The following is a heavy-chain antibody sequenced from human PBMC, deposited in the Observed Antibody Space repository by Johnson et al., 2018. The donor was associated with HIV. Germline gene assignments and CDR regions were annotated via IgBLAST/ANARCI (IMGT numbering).Heavy chain of an antibody. V-gene: IGHV3-20*04. CDR3: ARLTWDQNRGWDAFDI. D-gene: IGHD1-26*01. CDR1: GFTFDDYG. Sequence: MLLVESGGGLARPGRSLRLSCAASGFTFDDYGMSWVRPAPGKGLEWVSGINWNGGSTGYADSVKGRFTISRDNAKNSLYLQMNSLRAEDTAVYYCARLTWDQNRGWDAFDIWGQGTMVTVSS. J-gene: IGHJ3*02. CDR2: INWNGGST.